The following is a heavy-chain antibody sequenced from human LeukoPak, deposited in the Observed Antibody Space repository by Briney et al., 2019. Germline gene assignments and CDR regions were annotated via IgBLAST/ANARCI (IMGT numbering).Heavy chain of an antibody. J-gene: IGHJ4*02. CDR3: AKHSIPGTASGFDY. CDR1: GFTFTNYA. D-gene: IGHD1-20*01. CDR2: ISGSGGST. V-gene: IGHV3-23*01. Sequence: GGSLRLSCAASGFTFTNYAMSWVRQAPGTGLEWASAISGSGGSTYYADSVKGRFTISRDNSKNTLYLHMNSLRADDTAIYYCAKHSIPGTASGFDYWGQGTLVTVSS.